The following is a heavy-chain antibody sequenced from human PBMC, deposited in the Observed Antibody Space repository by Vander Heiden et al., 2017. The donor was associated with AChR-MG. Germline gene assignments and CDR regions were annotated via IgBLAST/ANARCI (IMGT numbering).Heavy chain of an antibody. CDR2: IIPIFGTA. J-gene: IGHJ4*02. D-gene: IGHD4-17*01. CDR3: ARVDLNDYGDSRPFDY. V-gene: IGHV1-69*01. Sequence: QVQLVQSGAEVKKPGSSVTVSCKASGGTFSSYAISWVRQAPGQGLEWMGGIIPIFGTANYAQKFQGRVTITADESTSTAYMELSSLRSEDTAVYYCARVDLNDYGDSRPFDYWGQGTLVTVSS. CDR1: GGTFSSYA.